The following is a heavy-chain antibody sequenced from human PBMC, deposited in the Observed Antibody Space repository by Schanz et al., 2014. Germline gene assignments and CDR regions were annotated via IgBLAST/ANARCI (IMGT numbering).Heavy chain of an antibody. V-gene: IGHV1-69*04. J-gene: IGHJ5*02. CDR1: GGTFNSYT. CDR3: ARDRRRYCSTASCLHDNWFDP. CDR2: IIPILGIA. D-gene: IGHD2-2*01. Sequence: QVQLVHSGAEVKKPGSSMKVSCKASGGTFNSYTINWVRQAPGQGLEWMGRIIPILGIANYAQKFQGRVTITADRSTSTAYMELSSLRSEDTAVYYCARDRRRYCSTASCLHDNWFDPWGQGTLXTVSS.